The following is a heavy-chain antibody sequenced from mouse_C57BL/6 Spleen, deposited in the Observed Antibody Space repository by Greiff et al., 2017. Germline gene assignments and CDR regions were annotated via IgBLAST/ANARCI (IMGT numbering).Heavy chain of an antibody. CDR3: ARFEMDY. CDR2: IDPSDSYT. Sequence: QVQLKQPGAELVMPGASVKLSCKASGYTFTSYWMHWVKQRPGQGLEWIGEIDPSDSYTNYNQKFKGKSTLTVDKSSSTAYMQLSSLTSEDSAVYYCARFEMDYWGQGTSVTVSS. V-gene: IGHV1-69*01. CDR1: GYTFTSYW. J-gene: IGHJ4*01.